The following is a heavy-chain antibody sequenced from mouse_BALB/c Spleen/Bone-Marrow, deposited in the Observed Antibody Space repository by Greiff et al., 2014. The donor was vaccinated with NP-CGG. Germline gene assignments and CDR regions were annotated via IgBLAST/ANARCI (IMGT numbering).Heavy chain of an antibody. Sequence: QVQLQQSGSVLVRPGTSVSLSCKASGFTFTSSWMHWAKQRPGQGLEWIGDIHPNSGNTYYNEKFKGKATLTVDSSSSTAYVDLSSLTSEDSAVYFCARSYRFWYFDVWGAGTTVTVSS. D-gene: IGHD2-14*01. J-gene: IGHJ1*01. V-gene: IGHV1S130*01. CDR2: IHPNSGNT. CDR1: GFTFTSSW. CDR3: ARSYRFWYFDV.